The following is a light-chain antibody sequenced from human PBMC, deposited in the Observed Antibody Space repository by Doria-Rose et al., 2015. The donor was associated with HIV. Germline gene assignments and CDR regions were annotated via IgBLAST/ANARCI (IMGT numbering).Light chain of an antibody. V-gene: IGKV3-20*01. Sequence: TQSPGTLSLSPGERATLSCRASQRVKSSYLAWYQQKPGQAPRLLIYDASTRATGTPDRFSGSGPGTDFTLTISRLEPEDVAVYYRQQYGTSRGTFGQGTRLEI. CDR3: QQYGTSRGT. CDR2: DAS. J-gene: IGKJ5*01. CDR1: QRVKSSY.